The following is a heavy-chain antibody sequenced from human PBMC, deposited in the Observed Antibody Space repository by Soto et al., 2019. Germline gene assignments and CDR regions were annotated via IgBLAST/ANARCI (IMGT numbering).Heavy chain of an antibody. CDR1: GFTFSSYS. CDR3: AREGIAAAGPATGTLSY. CDR2: ISSSSSTI. V-gene: IGHV3-48*02. J-gene: IGHJ4*02. D-gene: IGHD6-13*01. Sequence: LRLSCAASGFTFSSYSMNWVRQAPGKGLEWVSYISSSSSTIYYADSVKGRFTISRDNAKNSLYLQMNSLRDEDTAVYYCAREGIAAAGPATGTLSYWGQGTLVTVSS.